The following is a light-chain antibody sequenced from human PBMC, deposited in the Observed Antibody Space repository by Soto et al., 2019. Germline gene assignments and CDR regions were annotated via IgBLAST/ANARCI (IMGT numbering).Light chain of an antibody. CDR1: QSVSSY. CDR3: QQRSNWPPRFT. Sequence: EIVLTQSPATLSLSPGERATLSCRASQSVSSYLAWDQQKPGQAPRLLIYDASNRATGIPARFSSSGSGTDFPLTISSLEPEDFAVYYCQQRSNWPPRFTFGPGTKVDIK. V-gene: IGKV3-11*01. J-gene: IGKJ3*01. CDR2: DAS.